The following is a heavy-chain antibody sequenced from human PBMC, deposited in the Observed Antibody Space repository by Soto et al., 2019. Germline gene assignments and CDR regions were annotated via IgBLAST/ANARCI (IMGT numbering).Heavy chain of an antibody. CDR1: GFTFSSYW. CDR3: EKTSHVGAATTTADE. CDR2: INIDGSST. J-gene: IGHJ4*02. V-gene: IGHV3-74*01. Sequence: EVQLVESGGGLVQPGGSLRLSCAASGFTFSSYWMHWVRQAPGKGLVWVSRINIDGSSTGYADAVKGRLTISRDNANITLYLQIKRIKDEDMAVYHCEKTSHVGAATTTADEWDQGALVTV. D-gene: IGHD1-26*01.